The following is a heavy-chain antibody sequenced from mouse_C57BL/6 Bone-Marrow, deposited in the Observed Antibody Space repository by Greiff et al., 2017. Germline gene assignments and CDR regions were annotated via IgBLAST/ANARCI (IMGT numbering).Heavy chain of an antibody. CDR1: GYTFTSYW. J-gene: IGHJ2*01. CDR2: IDPSDSYT. V-gene: IGHV1-59*01. D-gene: IGHD1-1*01. Sequence: VKLQESGAELVRPGTSVKLSCKASGYTFTSYWMHWVKQRPGQGLEWIGVIDPSDSYTNYNQKFKGKATLTVDTSSSTAYMQLSSLTSEDSAVYYCARFPITTVPDYWGQGTTLTVSS. CDR3: ARFPITTVPDY.